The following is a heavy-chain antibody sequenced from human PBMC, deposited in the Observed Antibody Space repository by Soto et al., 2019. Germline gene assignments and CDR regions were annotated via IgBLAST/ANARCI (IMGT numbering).Heavy chain of an antibody. Sequence: QVQLVQSGAEVKKPGASVKVSCKASGYTFTSYGISWVRQAPGQGLEWMGWISAYNGNTNYAQKLQDRVTMTTDTSTSTAYMELRSLRSDDTAVYYCARDRTRRYCSSTSCYPWYFDLWGRGTLVTVSS. CDR2: ISAYNGNT. CDR1: GYTFTSYG. D-gene: IGHD2-2*01. J-gene: IGHJ2*01. V-gene: IGHV1-18*01. CDR3: ARDRTRRYCSSTSCYPWYFDL.